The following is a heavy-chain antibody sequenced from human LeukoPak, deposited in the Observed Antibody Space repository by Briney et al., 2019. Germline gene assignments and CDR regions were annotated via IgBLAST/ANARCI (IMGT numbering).Heavy chain of an antibody. J-gene: IGHJ6*03. Sequence: SETLSLTCTVSGGSISSYYWSWIRQPPGKGLEWIGYIYYSGSTNYNPSLKSRVTISVDTSKNQFSLKLGSVTAADTAVYYCARARGDVVVPAAIYDYYYYMDVWGKGTTVTVSS. CDR2: IYYSGST. D-gene: IGHD2-2*02. CDR1: GGSISSYY. CDR3: ARARGDVVVPAAIYDYYYYMDV. V-gene: IGHV4-59*01.